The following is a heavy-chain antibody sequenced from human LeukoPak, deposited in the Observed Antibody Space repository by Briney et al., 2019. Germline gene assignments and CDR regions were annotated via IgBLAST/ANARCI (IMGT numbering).Heavy chain of an antibody. V-gene: IGHV3-11*01. D-gene: IGHD2-2*01. Sequence: PGGSLRLSCAASGFTVSSNYMSWIRQAPGKGLEWVSYISNSGSIIYNADSVKGRFTISRDNAKNSLYLQMNSLRAEDTAVYYCARGRGYCSTTNCYGWFDPWGQGTLVTVSS. CDR2: ISNSGSII. J-gene: IGHJ5*02. CDR3: ARGRGYCSTTNCYGWFDP. CDR1: GFTVSSNY.